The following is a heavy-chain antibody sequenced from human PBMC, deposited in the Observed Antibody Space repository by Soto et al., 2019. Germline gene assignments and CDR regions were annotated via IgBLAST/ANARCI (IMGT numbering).Heavy chain of an antibody. Sequence: QLQLQESGPGLVKPSETLSLTCSVSDDSINSDKYYWGWIRQPPGKGLEWIGSIYYRGNAYYNPSLQTPVTISLDKSKSQFSLKLKSATAADSAVYFSARLEGLATISYYFDFWGPGALVTVSS. V-gene: IGHV4-39*01. CDR1: DDSINSDKYY. J-gene: IGHJ4*02. CDR2: IYYRGNA. CDR3: ARLEGLATISYYFDF. D-gene: IGHD3-9*01.